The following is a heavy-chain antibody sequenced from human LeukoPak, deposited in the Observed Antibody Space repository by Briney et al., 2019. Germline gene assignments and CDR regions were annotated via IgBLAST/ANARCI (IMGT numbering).Heavy chain of an antibody. CDR2: LLYNGNT. CDR1: GGSISSDVHY. V-gene: IGHV4-39*01. J-gene: IGHJ6*02. D-gene: IGHD1-26*01. CDR3: TRRGSGNGGTYAGMDV. Sequence: SETLSLTCTVAGGSISSDVHYWDWIRQAPGKGLEWIGSLLYNGNTWYNPSLESRVTTSVDTSENQFSLRLTSVNAADTALYFCTRRGSGNGGTYAGMDVWGPGTSVTVSS.